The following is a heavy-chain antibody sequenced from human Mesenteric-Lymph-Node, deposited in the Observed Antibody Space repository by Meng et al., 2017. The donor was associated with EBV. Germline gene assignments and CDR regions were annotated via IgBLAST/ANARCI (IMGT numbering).Heavy chain of an antibody. CDR3: ARGYTGYAFLNY. CDR2: ISGYNGNA. CDR1: GYTFTTYG. J-gene: IGHJ4*02. V-gene: IGHV1-18*01. Sequence: VQRVRAGVELKKPGAHTNASSKASGYTFTTYGITWGRQAPGQGLEWMGWISGYNGNANYAQKLQGRVTMTTDTSTSTVHMELRSLRSDDTAVYYCARGYTGYAFLNYWGQGILVTVSS. D-gene: IGHD5-12*01.